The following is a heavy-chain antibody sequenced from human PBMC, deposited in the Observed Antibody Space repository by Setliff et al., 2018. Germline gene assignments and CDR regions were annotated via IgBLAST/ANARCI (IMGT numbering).Heavy chain of an antibody. CDR1: GASFSDYY. D-gene: IGHD2-2*01. Sequence: SETLSLTCTVYGASFSDYYWSWIRQPPGKGLEYIGHISHGVSTSYSPSLKSRLSISADTSKNQFSLKLTTVTAADTAVYYCARTHCTTTSCFYSHYWGQGTVVTVSS. CDR3: ARTHCTTTSCFYSHY. CDR2: ISHGVST. V-gene: IGHV4-30-4*01. J-gene: IGHJ4*02.